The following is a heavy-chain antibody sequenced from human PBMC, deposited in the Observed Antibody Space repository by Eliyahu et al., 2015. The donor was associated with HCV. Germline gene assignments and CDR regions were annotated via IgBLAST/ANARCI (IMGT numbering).Heavy chain of an antibody. CDR2: INPSDGST. J-gene: IGHJ4*02. CDR3: TSFDTRDY. Sequence: QVQLVQSGAELKKPGASVKVSCKASGYVFTDYYMHWVRQAPGQGLEWMGIINPSDGSTSYGQNFQGRVTMTRDTSTSTVYMELSSLRSEDTAVYYCTSFDTRDYWGRGTLVTVSS. D-gene: IGHD3-9*01. CDR1: GYVFTDYY. V-gene: IGHV1-46*03.